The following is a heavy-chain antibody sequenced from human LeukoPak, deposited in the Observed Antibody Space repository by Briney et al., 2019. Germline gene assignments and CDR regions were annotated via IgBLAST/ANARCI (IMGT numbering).Heavy chain of an antibody. CDR1: GFTFSSYA. J-gene: IGHJ4*02. CDR2: ISGSGAST. V-gene: IGHV3-23*01. D-gene: IGHD6-13*01. CDR3: AKRLGYSSSWAISDY. Sequence: GGSLRLSCAASGFTFSSYAMSWFRQAPGKGLEWVSTISGSGASTYYADSVKGRFTISRDNSKNTLYLQMNSLRAEDTAVYYCAKRLGYSSSWAISDYWGQGTLVTVSS.